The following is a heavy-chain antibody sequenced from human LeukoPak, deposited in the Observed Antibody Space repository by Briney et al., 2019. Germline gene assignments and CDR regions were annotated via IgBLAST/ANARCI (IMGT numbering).Heavy chain of an antibody. Sequence: GRSLRLSCAASGFTFSSYGMHWVRQAPGKGLEWVAVIWYDGSNKYYADSVKGRFTISRDNSKNMVYLQMNSLRAEDTAVYYCARDRSSWYVDYWGQGTLVTVSS. D-gene: IGHD6-13*01. CDR1: GFTFSSYG. V-gene: IGHV3-33*08. CDR3: ARDRSSWYVDY. J-gene: IGHJ4*02. CDR2: IWYDGSNK.